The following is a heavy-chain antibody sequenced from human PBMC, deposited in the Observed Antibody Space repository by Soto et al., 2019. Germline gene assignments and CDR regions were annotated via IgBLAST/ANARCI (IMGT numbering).Heavy chain of an antibody. J-gene: IGHJ4*02. Sequence: EVQLVESGGGLVQPGGSLRLSCTTSGLAFSTYWMAWVRQAPGKGLEWVGNTKPDETETYYSGSVEGRFTISRDNAKSSLYLQMDSLRVEDTAVYYCATIGDVTFHYWGQGTPVTVSS. CDR1: GLAFSTYW. CDR2: TKPDETET. D-gene: IGHD4-4*01. CDR3: ATIGDVTFHY. V-gene: IGHV3-7*02.